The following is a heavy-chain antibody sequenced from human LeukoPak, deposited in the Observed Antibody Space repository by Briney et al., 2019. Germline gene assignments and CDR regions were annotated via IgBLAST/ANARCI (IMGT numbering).Heavy chain of an antibody. CDR3: ARGWRVRGVIPSQDYYYYMDV. J-gene: IGHJ6*03. D-gene: IGHD3-10*01. V-gene: IGHV3-20*01. CDR2: INWNGGST. CDR1: GFTFDDYG. Sequence: GGSLRLSCAASGFTFDDYGMSWVRQAPGKGLEWVSGINWNGGSTGYADSVKGRFTISRDNAKNSLYLQMNSLRAEDTALYHCARGWRVRGVIPSQDYYYYMDVWGKGTTVTISS.